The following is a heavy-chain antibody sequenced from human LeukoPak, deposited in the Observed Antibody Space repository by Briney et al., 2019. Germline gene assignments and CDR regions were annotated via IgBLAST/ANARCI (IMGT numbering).Heavy chain of an antibody. J-gene: IGHJ4*02. CDR1: GYTFTGYY. V-gene: IGHV1-2*02. CDR3: ARGLLKGSGGSCYSH. D-gene: IGHD2-15*01. Sequence: ASVKVSCKASGYTFTGYYMHWVRQAPGQGLEWMGWINPNSGGTNYAQKFQGRVTMTRDTSISTAYMELSRLRSDDTAVYYCARGLLKGSGGSCYSHWGQGTLVTVSS. CDR2: INPNSGGT.